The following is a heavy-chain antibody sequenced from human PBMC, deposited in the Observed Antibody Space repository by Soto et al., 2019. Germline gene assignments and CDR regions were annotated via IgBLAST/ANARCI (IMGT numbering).Heavy chain of an antibody. D-gene: IGHD3-22*01. CDR3: ARATRYYYDSSGYLDY. V-gene: IGHV4-59*01. CDR2: IYYSGST. CDR1: GGSISSYY. J-gene: IGHJ4*02. Sequence: SETLSLTCTVSGGSISSYYWSWIRQPPGKGLEWIGYIYYSGSTNYNPSLKSRVTISVDTSKNQFSLKLSSVTAADTAVYYCARATRYYYDSSGYLDYWGQGTLVTVSS.